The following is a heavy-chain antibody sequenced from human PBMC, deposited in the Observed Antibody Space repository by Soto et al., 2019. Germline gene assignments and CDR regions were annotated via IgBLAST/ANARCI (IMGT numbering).Heavy chain of an antibody. V-gene: IGHV4-31*03. Sequence: PSETLSLTCTVSGGSISSGGYYWSWIRQHPGKGLEWIGYIYYSGSTYYNPSLKSRVTISVDTSKNQFSLKLSSVTAADTAVYYCARDRVHYYGSGSHPSRNYYYGMDVWGQGTTVTVSS. CDR1: GGSISSGGYY. J-gene: IGHJ6*02. CDR2: IYYSGST. CDR3: ARDRVHYYGSGSHPSRNYYYGMDV. D-gene: IGHD3-10*01.